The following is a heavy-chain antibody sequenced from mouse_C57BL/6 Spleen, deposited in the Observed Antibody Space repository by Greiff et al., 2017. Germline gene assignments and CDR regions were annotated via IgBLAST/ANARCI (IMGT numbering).Heavy chain of an antibody. CDR3: AREFSGLYFDV. J-gene: IGHJ1*03. V-gene: IGHV5-4*01. CDR1: GFTFSSYA. CDR2: ISDGGSYT. Sequence: EVHLVESGGGLVKPGGSLKLSCAASGFTFSSYAMSWVRQTPEKRLEWVATISDGGSYTYYPDNVKGRFTISRDNAKNNLYLQMSHLKSEDTAMYYCAREFSGLYFDVWGTGTTVTVSS.